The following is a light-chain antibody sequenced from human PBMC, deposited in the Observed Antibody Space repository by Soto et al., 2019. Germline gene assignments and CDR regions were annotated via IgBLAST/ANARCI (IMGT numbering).Light chain of an antibody. CDR1: QSINSH. Sequence: EVVMTQSPTTLPVSPGRRVTLSCRASQSINSHLAWFQQKPGQAPRLLIYGASSRATGIPARFSGSGSGTEFTRTISSLQSEDFAVYFCQHYYDWPYSFGQGTKLEMK. CDR2: GAS. V-gene: IGKV3-15*01. J-gene: IGKJ2*01. CDR3: QHYYDWPYS.